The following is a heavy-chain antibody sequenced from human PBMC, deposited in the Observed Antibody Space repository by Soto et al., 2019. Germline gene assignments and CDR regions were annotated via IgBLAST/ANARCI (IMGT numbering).Heavy chain of an antibody. D-gene: IGHD3-3*02. CDR1: GYTFTSYG. CDR2: ISAYNGNT. CDR3: ARGPPIRNYYGMDV. V-gene: IGHV1-18*04. Sequence: ASVKVSCKASGYTFTSYGISWVRQAPGQGLDWMGWISAYNGNTKYAQDLQGRVTMTTDTSTSTAYMELRSLRSEDTAVYYCARGPPIRNYYGMDVWGQGTTVTVSS. J-gene: IGHJ6*02.